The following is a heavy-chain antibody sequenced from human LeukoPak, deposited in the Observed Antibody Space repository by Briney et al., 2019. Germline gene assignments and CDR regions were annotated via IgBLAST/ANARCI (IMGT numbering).Heavy chain of an antibody. D-gene: IGHD3-22*01. CDR3: AREGHDSSGYYRRGPAGDFDY. CDR2: ISTYNGNT. V-gene: IGHV1-18*01. CDR1: GYTFTSYG. Sequence: GASVKVSCKASGYTFTSYGISWVRQAPGQGLEWLGWISTYNGNTHYAQKLQGRVTMTTDTSTSTAYMELRSLRSDDTAVYYCAREGHDSSGYYRRGPAGDFDYWGQGTLVTVSS. J-gene: IGHJ4*02.